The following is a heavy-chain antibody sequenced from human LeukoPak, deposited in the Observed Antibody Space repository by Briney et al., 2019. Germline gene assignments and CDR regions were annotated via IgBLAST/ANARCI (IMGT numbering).Heavy chain of an antibody. CDR3: ARDVTPGGVIVGATDY. CDR1: GFTFSTYG. CDR2: MSYDGSNK. Sequence: GGSLRLSCATSGFTFSTYGMHWVRQAPGKGLEWVAIMSYDGSNKYYADSVKGRFTISRDNSKDTVYLQMNSLRAEDTAVYYCARDVTPGGVIVGATDYWGQGTLVTVSS. J-gene: IGHJ4*02. V-gene: IGHV3-30*03. D-gene: IGHD1-26*01.